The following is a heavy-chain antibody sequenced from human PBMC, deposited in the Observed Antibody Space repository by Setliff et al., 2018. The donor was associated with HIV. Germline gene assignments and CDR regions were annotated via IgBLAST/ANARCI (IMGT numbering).Heavy chain of an antibody. CDR2: INHSGST. CDR1: GGSFRGYY. Sequence: SETLSLTCAVYGGSFRGYYWTWIRQPPGKGLEWIGQINHSGSTNYNPSLKSRVTMSVDRSKNQFSLKLNSVTAADTAMYYCARHPRIVGARNYFDYWGQGTLVTVSS. CDR3: ARHPRIVGARNYFDY. D-gene: IGHD1-26*01. V-gene: IGHV4-34*01. J-gene: IGHJ4*02.